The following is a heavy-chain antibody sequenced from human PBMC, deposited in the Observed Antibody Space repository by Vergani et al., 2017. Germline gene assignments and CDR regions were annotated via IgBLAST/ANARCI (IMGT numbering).Heavy chain of an antibody. CDR3: VGGVESPDY. CDR2: INHSGST. D-gene: IGHD1-1*01. V-gene: IGHV4-34*01. J-gene: IGHJ4*02. Sequence: QVQLQQWGAGLLKPSETLSLTCAVYGGSFSGFYWSWIRQPPGKGLEWIGEINHSGSTNYYPSLKIRVTRSVDTSKNQFSLKLSSVTATATAVYYCVGGVESPDYWGQGTLVTVSS. CDR1: GGSFSGFY.